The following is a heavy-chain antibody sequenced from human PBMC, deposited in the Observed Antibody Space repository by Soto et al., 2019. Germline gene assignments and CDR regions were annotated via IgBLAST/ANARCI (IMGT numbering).Heavy chain of an antibody. J-gene: IGHJ4*02. D-gene: IGHD5-18*01. Sequence: DVQLLESGGDLVQPGESLRLSCVASGFTFSSYAMNWVRQAPGMGLEWVSTISGSGGSIYYADSVKGRFAISRDNSKNTLFLQRSSLRFEDTAIYYCVKGISYGYYFLDYWGQGTLVTVSS. CDR3: VKGISYGYYFLDY. V-gene: IGHV3-23*01. CDR2: ISGSGGSI. CDR1: GFTFSSYA.